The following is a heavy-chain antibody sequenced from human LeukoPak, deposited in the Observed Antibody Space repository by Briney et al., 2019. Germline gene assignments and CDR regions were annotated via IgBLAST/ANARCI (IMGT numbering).Heavy chain of an antibody. CDR3: ARAYCSSTSCYQGSRWFDP. D-gene: IGHD2-2*01. CDR2: IYYSGST. J-gene: IGHJ5*02. Sequence: PSQTLSLTCTVSGGSITSGGYYWSWIRQHPGKGLEWIVYIYYSGSTYYNPSLKSRVTISVDTSKNQFSLKLSSVTAADTAVYYCARAYCSSTSCYQGSRWFDPWGQGTLFTVSS. CDR1: GGSITSGGYY. V-gene: IGHV4-31*03.